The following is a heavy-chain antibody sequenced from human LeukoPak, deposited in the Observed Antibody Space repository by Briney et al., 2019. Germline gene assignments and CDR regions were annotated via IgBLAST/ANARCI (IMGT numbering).Heavy chain of an antibody. CDR3: ARENVRGIVVVITYFDY. CDR1: GGSFSGYY. V-gene: IGHV4-34*01. Sequence: SETLSLTCAVYGGSFSGYYWSWIRQPPGKGLEWIGEINHSGSTNYNSSLKSRVTISVDTSKNQFSLKLSSVTAADTAVYYCARENVRGIVVVITYFDYWGQGTLVTVSS. CDR2: INHSGST. D-gene: IGHD3-22*01. J-gene: IGHJ4*02.